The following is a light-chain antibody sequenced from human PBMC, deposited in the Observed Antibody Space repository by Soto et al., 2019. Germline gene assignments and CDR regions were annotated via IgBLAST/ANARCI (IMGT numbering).Light chain of an antibody. CDR1: SGDVGVYKF. Sequence: QSSLTQPASVSGSPGQSITISCNGTSGDVGVYKFVSWYQLHPGKAPKLIIYEVSNRPSGVSSRFSCSMSGNTASLSISWLQAEDEADYYCGSYTGTIYVFGTGTKVTVL. V-gene: IGLV2-14*01. CDR2: EVS. CDR3: GSYTGTIYV. J-gene: IGLJ1*01.